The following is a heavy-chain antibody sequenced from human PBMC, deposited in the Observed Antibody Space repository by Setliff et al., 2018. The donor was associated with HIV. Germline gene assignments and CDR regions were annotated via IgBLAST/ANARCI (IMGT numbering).Heavy chain of an antibody. Sequence: PGGSLRLSCAASGFTFNNAWMTWVRQAPGKGLEWVGHIKSKTDGGTTDYAAPVKGRFTISRDDSKTTLYLQMNSLKTEDTAVYYCTSRYYYDSFLESGWGQGTLVTVSS. J-gene: IGHJ4*02. CDR1: GFTFNNAW. CDR2: IKSKTDGGTT. CDR3: TSRYYYDSFLESG. V-gene: IGHV3-15*01. D-gene: IGHD3-22*01.